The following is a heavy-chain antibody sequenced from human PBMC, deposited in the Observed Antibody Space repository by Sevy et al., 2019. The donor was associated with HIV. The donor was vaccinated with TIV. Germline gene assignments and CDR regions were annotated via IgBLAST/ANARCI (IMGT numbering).Heavy chain of an antibody. CDR2: IYYNGHI. Sequence: SETLSLTCTVSGGAITSLYWNWIRQPPGKGLEWIANIYYNGHINYNPSLKSRVTLSLDTSKNQCSRRRSSGTAADTAMYYCAGENAWGRGYSWGQGTLVTVSS. D-gene: IGHD1-26*01. CDR3: AGENAWGRGYS. J-gene: IGHJ4*02. CDR1: GGAITSLY. V-gene: IGHV4-59*11.